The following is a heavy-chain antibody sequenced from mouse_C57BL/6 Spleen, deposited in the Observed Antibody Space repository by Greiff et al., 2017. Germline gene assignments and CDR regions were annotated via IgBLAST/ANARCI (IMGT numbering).Heavy chain of an antibody. V-gene: IGHV10-1*01. D-gene: IGHD6-1*01. Sequence: EVQRVESGGGLVQPKGSLKLSCAASGFSFNTYAMNWVRQAPGKGLEWVARIRSKSNNYATYYADSVKDRFTISRDDSESMLYLQMNNLKTEDTAMYYCVRHMDDPGPLYAMDYWGQGTSVTVSS. J-gene: IGHJ4*01. CDR1: GFSFNTYA. CDR2: IRSKSNNYAT. CDR3: VRHMDDPGPLYAMDY.